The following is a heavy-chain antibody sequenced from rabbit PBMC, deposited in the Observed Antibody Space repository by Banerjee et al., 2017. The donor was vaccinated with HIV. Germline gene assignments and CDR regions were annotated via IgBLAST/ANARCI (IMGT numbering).Heavy chain of an antibody. Sequence: QSLEESGGDLVKPGASLTLTCTASGFSFSSSDWMCWVRQAPGKGLEWIGCISASSGSAYYASWAKGRFTISKTSSTTVTVQMTSLTAADTATYFCARTFWDLWNYAFNLWGQGTLVTVS. CDR2: ISASSGSA. CDR3: ARTFWDLWNYAFNL. J-gene: IGHJ4*01. D-gene: IGHD4-2*01. CDR1: GFSFSSSDW. V-gene: IGHV1S40*01.